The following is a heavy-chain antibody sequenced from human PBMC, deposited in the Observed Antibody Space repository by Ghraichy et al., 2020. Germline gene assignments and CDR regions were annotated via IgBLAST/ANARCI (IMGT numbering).Heavy chain of an antibody. CDR3: ARVDYGGNHGGDY. V-gene: IGHV4-34*01. D-gene: IGHD4-23*01. Sequence: SQTLSLTCAVYGGSFSGYYWSWIRQPPGKGLEWIGEINHSGSTNYNPSLKSRVTISVDTSKNQFSLKLSSVTAADTAVYYCARVDYGGNHGGDYWGQGTLVTVSS. J-gene: IGHJ4*02. CDR2: INHSGST. CDR1: GGSFSGYY.